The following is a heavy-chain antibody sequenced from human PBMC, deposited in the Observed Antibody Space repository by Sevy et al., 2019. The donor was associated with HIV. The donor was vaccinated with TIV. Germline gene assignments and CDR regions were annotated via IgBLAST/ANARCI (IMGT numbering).Heavy chain of an antibody. J-gene: IGHJ5*02. CDR3: ARHPLGNWFDL. V-gene: IGHV4-39*01. CDR2: RFYSGGA. D-gene: IGHD3-16*01. CDR1: GGSISSSRHY. Sequence: SETLSLTCTVSGGSISSSRHYWAWIRHSPGKRLEWIGSRFYSGGAYYNPSLQSRVTMSVDTSKNQFSMNVNDVTAADTAVYYCARHPLGNWFDLWGQGILVTVSS.